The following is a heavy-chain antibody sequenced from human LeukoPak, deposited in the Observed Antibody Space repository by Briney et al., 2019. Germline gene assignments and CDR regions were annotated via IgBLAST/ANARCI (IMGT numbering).Heavy chain of an antibody. Sequence: GGSLRLSCAASGFSFTTSWMHWVRQAPGKGLVWVSRINSDGSAANFADSVKGRFTISRDNTKNTLSMQMYSLRGEDTAVYYCAGDQKKNNYMNVWSKGTTVTVSS. V-gene: IGHV3-74*01. J-gene: IGHJ6*03. CDR2: INSDGSAA. D-gene: IGHD1/OR15-1a*01. CDR3: AGDQKKNNYMNV. CDR1: GFSFTTSW.